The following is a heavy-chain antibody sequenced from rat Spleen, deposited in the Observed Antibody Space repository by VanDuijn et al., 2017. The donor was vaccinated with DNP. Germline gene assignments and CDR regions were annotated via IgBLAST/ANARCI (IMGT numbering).Heavy chain of an antibody. CDR2: FSTIGDDT. V-gene: IGHV5-46*01. J-gene: IGHJ2*01. CDR1: GFTFRSFP. CDR3: TTGDTMGLFDY. Sequence: EVKLVESGGGFVQPGGSMKLSCEASGFTFRSFPMAWVRQAPTKGLEWVATFSTIGDDTFYRDSVKGRFTISRDNAKSTLYLQMDSLRSEDTATYYCTTGDTMGLFDYWGQGVMVTVSS. D-gene: IGHD1-7*01.